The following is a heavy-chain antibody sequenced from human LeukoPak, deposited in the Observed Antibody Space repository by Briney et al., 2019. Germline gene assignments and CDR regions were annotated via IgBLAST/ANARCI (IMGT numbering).Heavy chain of an antibody. D-gene: IGHD1-26*01. Sequence: ASVKVSCKAPGGTFSSSAINWVRQATGQGLEWMGRIIPILGRASYAQRLQGRVSITADKSTRTAYMELSSLRSEDTAVYYCARDDWYSGSLFEDWGQGTLVTVSS. CDR1: GGTFSSSA. J-gene: IGHJ4*02. CDR2: IIPILGRA. CDR3: ARDDWYSGSLFED. V-gene: IGHV1-69*04.